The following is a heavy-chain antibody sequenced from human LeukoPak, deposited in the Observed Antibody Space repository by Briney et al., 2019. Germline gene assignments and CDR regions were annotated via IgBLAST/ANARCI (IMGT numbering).Heavy chain of an antibody. V-gene: IGHV3-23*01. Sequence: GGSLRHSCAASGFTFSSYAMSWVRQAPGNGLEWVSATSGSGGSTYYADSVKGRFTIPRDNSKNTLYLQMNSLRAEDTAVYYCAKAIPDYDYVWGSYRSPYYFDYWGQGTLVTVSS. J-gene: IGHJ4*02. CDR2: TSGSGGST. CDR3: AKAIPDYDYVWGSYRSPYYFDY. D-gene: IGHD3-16*02. CDR1: GFTFSSYA.